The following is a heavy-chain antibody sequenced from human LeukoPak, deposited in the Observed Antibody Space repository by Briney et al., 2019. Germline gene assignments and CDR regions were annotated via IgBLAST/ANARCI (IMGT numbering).Heavy chain of an antibody. J-gene: IGHJ5*02. CDR3: AKSNSWYRWFDP. V-gene: IGHV4-39*01. Sequence: SETLSLTCTDSGGSISGISYYWGWIRQPPGKGLEWIGVIYYSGSTYYNPSLKSRVTISVDTSKNQFSLKLSSVTAADTAVYYCAKSNSWYRWFDPWGQGTLVTVSS. D-gene: IGHD6-13*01. CDR2: IYYSGST. CDR1: GGSISGISYY.